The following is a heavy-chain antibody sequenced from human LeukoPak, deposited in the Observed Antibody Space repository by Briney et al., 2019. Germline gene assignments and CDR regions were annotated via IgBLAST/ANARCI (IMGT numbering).Heavy chain of an antibody. CDR3: ARSTCGGDCYYAFDM. J-gene: IGHJ3*02. Sequence: SETLSLTSTVSGGSISNYNWNWIRQPPGKGLECIGYIDYSGSTNYNPSLKSRVTIAVDTSKNQFSLKLSSVTAADTAVYYCARSTCGGDCYYAFDMWGQGTMVTVSS. D-gene: IGHD2-21*02. CDR1: GGSISNYN. CDR2: IDYSGST. V-gene: IGHV4-59*01.